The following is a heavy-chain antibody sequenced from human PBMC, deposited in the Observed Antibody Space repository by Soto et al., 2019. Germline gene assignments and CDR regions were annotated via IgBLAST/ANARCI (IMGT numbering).Heavy chain of an antibody. J-gene: IGHJ4*01. CDR2: ISAYNGNT. D-gene: IGHD3-3*01. Sequence: ASVNVGCKSACYTVTSYGLSWVRHAPGLALEWMGWISAYNGNTNYAQKLQCRVTMTTDTSTSTAYMELRSLRSDDTAVYYCARDGSYYDFWNHGTYLDYQGQETLDTVCS. V-gene: IGHV1-18*04. CDR3: ARDGSYYDFWNHGTYLDY. CDR1: CYTVTSYG.